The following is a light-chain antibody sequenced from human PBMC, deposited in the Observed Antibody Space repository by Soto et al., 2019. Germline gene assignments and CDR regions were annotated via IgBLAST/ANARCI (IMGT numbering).Light chain of an antibody. Sequence: DIQLTQSPSFLSASVGDRVTITCRASQGISTYLAWYQHKPGKPLKLLIYAASTLQGGVPSRFSGSGSGTEFTLTISSLQPEDFATYYCQQLNTYPYTFGQGTKLDLK. CDR2: AAS. CDR3: QQLNTYPYT. J-gene: IGKJ2*01. CDR1: QGISTY. V-gene: IGKV1-9*01.